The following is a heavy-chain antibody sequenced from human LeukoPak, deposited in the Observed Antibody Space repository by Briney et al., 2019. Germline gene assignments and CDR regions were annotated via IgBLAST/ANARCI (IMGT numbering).Heavy chain of an antibody. J-gene: IGHJ4*02. D-gene: IGHD2-15*01. CDR3: ARAYCSGGSCYSKYFDY. CDR2: IYYSGST. V-gene: IGHV4-31*03. CDR1: GGSISSGGYY. Sequence: SQTLSLTCTVSGGSISSGGYYWSWIRQHPGKGLEWIGYIYYSGSTNYNPSLKSRVAISVDTSKNQFSLKLSSVTAADTAVYYCARAYCSGGSCYSKYFDYWGQGTLVTVSS.